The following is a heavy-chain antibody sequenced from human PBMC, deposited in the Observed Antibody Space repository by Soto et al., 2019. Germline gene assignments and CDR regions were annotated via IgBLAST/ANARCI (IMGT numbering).Heavy chain of an antibody. CDR2: IRGSGGST. CDR1: GFTFSNYA. Sequence: EVQLLESGGGLVQPGGSLRLSCPASGFTFSNYAMSWVRQAPGKGLEWVSAIRGSGGSTYYADSVKGRFTISRDNSKNTLYLQMNSLRAEDMAVYYCAKVYSDFWSGYPYYFDYWGQGTQVTVSS. D-gene: IGHD3-3*01. CDR3: AKVYSDFWSGYPYYFDY. V-gene: IGHV3-23*01. J-gene: IGHJ4*02.